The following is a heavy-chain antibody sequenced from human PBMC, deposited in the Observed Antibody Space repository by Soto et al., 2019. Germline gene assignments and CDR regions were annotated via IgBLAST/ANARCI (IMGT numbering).Heavy chain of an antibody. Sequence: EVQLVESGGGLVQPGGSLRLSCAASGFTVSSNYMSWVRQATGMGLERVSIIYSGGTTYYADSVKGRFTISRDNSKNTLYLQMNSLRAEDTAVYYCARAGISQAAAGSLDCCPIDSWGQGTLVTVSS. V-gene: IGHV3-66*01. CDR1: GFTVSSNY. CDR2: IYSGGTT. CDR3: ARAGISQAAAGSLDCCPIDS. J-gene: IGHJ4*02. D-gene: IGHD6-13*01.